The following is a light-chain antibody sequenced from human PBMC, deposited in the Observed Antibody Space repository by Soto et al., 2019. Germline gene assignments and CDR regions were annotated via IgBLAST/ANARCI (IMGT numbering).Light chain of an antibody. J-gene: IGKJ1*01. CDR2: GAS. CDR3: QQYHHWWT. Sequence: EIVMTPSPATLSVSPGERAALFCRASQSVSSNLAWYQQKPGQAPRLLIYGASTRATGIPDRFTGSDSGTEFILTISSLQSEDFAVYYCQQYHHWWTFGQGTKVDIK. CDR1: QSVSSN. V-gene: IGKV3-15*01.